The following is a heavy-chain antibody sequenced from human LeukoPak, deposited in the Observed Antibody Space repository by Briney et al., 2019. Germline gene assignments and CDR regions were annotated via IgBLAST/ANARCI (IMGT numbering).Heavy chain of an antibody. D-gene: IGHD6-13*01. CDR1: GYTLTELS. CDR2: FDPEDSKT. Sequence: ASVKVSSKVSGYTLTELSMHWVRQAPGKGLEWMGGFDPEDSKTIYAQKFQGRVTLTEETSTDTAYMELSSLRSEDTAVYYCATDPAAGFFDCWGQGTLVTVSS. J-gene: IGHJ4*02. V-gene: IGHV1-24*01. CDR3: ATDPAAGFFDC.